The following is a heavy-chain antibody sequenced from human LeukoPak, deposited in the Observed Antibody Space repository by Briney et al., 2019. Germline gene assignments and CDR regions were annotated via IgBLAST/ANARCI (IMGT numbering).Heavy chain of an antibody. CDR1: GGTFSSYA. V-gene: IGHV1-69*04. Sequence: SVKVSCKASGGTFSSYAISGVRQAPGQGLEWMGRILPIFGIANYAQKFQGRVTITADKSTSTAYMELSSLRSEDTAVYYCASGGYSFFYWGQGTLVTVSS. D-gene: IGHD5-18*01. J-gene: IGHJ4*02. CDR3: ASGGYSFFY. CDR2: ILPIFGIA.